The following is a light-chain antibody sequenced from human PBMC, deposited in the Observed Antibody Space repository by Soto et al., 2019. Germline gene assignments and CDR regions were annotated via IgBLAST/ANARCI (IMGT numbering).Light chain of an antibody. CDR2: GNS. J-gene: IGLJ3*02. CDR1: SSNIGAGHD. CDR3: QSYDSSLLWV. Sequence: QAVVTQPPSVSGAPGQRVTISCTGSSSNIGAGHDVHWYQQLPGTAPKLLIYGNSNRPSGVPDRFSGSKSGTSASLAITGLQAEDEADYYCQSYDSSLLWVFGGGTKLTVL. V-gene: IGLV1-40*01.